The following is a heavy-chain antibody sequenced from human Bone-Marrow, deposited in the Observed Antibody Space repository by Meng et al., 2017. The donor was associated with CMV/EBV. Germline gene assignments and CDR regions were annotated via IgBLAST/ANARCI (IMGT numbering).Heavy chain of an antibody. CDR1: GGSISSYY. D-gene: IGHD5-12*01. CDR2: IYYSGST. CDR3: ARDHKGYYNYYYGMDV. J-gene: IGHJ6*02. Sequence: SETLSLTCTVSGGSISSYYWSWIRQPPGKGLEWIGYIYYSGSTNYNPSLKSRVTISIDTSKNQFSLKLSSVTAADTAVYYCARDHKGYYNYYYGMDVWGQGTTVT. V-gene: IGHV4-59*01.